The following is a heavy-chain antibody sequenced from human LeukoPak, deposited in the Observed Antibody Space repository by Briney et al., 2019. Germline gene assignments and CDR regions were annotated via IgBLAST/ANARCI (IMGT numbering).Heavy chain of an antibody. D-gene: IGHD6-13*01. Sequence: SETLSLTCTVSGGSISSYYWSWIRQPPGKGLEWIGYIYYSGSTNYNPSLKSRLTISVDTSKNQFSLKLSSVTAADTAVYYCARLIAAADYYFDYWGQGTLVTVSS. J-gene: IGHJ4*02. CDR2: IYYSGST. V-gene: IGHV4-59*01. CDR1: GGSISSYY. CDR3: ARLIAAADYYFDY.